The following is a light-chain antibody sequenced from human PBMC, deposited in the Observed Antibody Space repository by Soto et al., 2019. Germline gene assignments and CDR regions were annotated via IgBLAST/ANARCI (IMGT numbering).Light chain of an antibody. CDR1: SSDVGGYNY. CDR3: SSYTSSSTYV. J-gene: IGLJ1*01. Sequence: QSALTQPASVSGSPGQSITISCTGTSSDVGGYNYVSWYQQHPGKATKLIIYDVSNRPSGVSNRFSGSKSGNTASLTISGLQAEDEADYYCSSYTSSSTYVFGTGTKLTVL. V-gene: IGLV2-14*01. CDR2: DVS.